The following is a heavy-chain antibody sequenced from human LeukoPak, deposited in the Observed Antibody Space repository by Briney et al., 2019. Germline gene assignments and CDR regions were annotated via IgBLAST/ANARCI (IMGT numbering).Heavy chain of an antibody. Sequence: GGSLRLSCAASGFTFSTYNMNWVRQAPGTGLEWISYISSSTSTIYYADSVKGRFTISRDNAKNSLYLQMNSLRVEDTAVYYCARVRGSGSYVDYWGQGTLVTVPS. CDR3: ARVRGSGSYVDY. D-gene: IGHD3-10*01. CDR1: GFTFSTYN. V-gene: IGHV3-48*01. J-gene: IGHJ4*02. CDR2: ISSSTSTI.